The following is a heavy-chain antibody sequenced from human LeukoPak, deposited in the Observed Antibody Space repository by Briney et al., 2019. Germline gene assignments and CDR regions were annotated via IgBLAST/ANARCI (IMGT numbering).Heavy chain of an antibody. CDR3: ARGDLGEFHFDY. Sequence: PSETLSLTCTVSGYSISSGYYWGWIRQPPGKGLEWIGSIYHSGSTYYNPSLKSRVTISVDTSKNQFSLKVNSVTAADTAVYYCARGDLGEFHFDYWGPGTLVTVSS. V-gene: IGHV4-38-2*02. D-gene: IGHD3-10*01. CDR2: IYHSGST. CDR1: GYSISSGYY. J-gene: IGHJ4*02.